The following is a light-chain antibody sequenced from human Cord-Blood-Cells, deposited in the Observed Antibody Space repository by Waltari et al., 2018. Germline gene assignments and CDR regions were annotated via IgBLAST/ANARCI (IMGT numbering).Light chain of an antibody. CDR3: SSYTSSSTLVV. CDR1: SSDVGGYNY. J-gene: IGLJ2*01. V-gene: IGLV2-14*01. CDR2: EVS. Sequence: QSALTQPPSVSGSPGQSITISCTGTSSDVGGYNYVSWYQQHPGKAPRPMIYEVSNRPSGVSNRFSGSKSGNTASLTISGRQAEDEADYYCSSYTSSSTLVVFGGGTKLTVL.